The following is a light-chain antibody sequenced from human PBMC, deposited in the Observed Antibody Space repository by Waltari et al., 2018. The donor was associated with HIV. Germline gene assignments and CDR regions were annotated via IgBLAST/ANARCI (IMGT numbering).Light chain of an antibody. CDR1: SRDVGGFNY. V-gene: IGLV2-14*03. CDR3: VSYTSSNTLV. Sequence: QSALTQPASVSGSPGQSITVSCTGTSRDVGGFNYVSWYQHNPGKAPKLLIYDVSDRPSGVSDRYSGSKSGNTASLTISGLRAEDEADYYCVSYTSSNTLVFGGGTKLTVL. CDR2: DVS. J-gene: IGLJ2*01.